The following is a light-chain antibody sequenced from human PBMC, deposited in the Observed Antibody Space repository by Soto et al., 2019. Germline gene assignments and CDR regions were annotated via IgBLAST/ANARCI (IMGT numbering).Light chain of an antibody. Sequence: DIQMTHSPSSLSSAVGDRVTFTCQASQNINNYLNWYQQKPGRAPKLLIYDASNLEAGVPSRFRGSGSGTDFTFTTSRLQTEDIATYYCQQYENLPTFGQGTRLEIK. CDR2: DAS. V-gene: IGKV1-33*01. J-gene: IGKJ5*01. CDR1: QNINNY. CDR3: QQYENLPT.